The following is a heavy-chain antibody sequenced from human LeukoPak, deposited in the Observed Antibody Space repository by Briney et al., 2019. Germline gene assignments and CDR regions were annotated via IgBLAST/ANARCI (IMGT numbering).Heavy chain of an antibody. D-gene: IGHD1-1*01. CDR2: ITWDSSSI. V-gene: IGHV3-9*01. Sequence: GGSLRLSCAASGFTFDDYAMHWVRQAPGKGLVWVSGITWDSSSIVYADSVKGRFTISRDNSKNTLYLQMNSLRAEDTAVYYCAKDLSWNGDYWGQGTLVTVSS. J-gene: IGHJ4*02. CDR3: AKDLSWNGDY. CDR1: GFTFDDYA.